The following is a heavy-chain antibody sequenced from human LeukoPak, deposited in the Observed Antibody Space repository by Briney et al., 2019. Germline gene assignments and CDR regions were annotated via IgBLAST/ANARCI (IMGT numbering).Heavy chain of an antibody. J-gene: IGHJ5*02. CDR2: INPNSGGT. D-gene: IGHD1-1*01. CDR1: GYTFTGYY. Sequence: ASVEVSFKASGYTFTGYYMHWVRQAPGQGLEWMGWINPNSGGTNYVQKFQGRVTKTRDTSITTAFLDLTRLTSDDTAVYYCTRLDRSHWFDPWGQGTLVTISS. V-gene: IGHV1-2*02. CDR3: TRLDRSHWFDP.